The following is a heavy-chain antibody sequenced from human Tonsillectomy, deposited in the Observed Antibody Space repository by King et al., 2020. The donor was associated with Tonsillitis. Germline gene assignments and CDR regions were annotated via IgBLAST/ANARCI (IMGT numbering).Heavy chain of an antibody. J-gene: IGHJ3*01. CDR2: IRFDGSKE. CDR1: GFIFSDYS. Sequence: QVQLVESGGGVVQPGGSLRLSCAAAGFIFSDYSMHCVRQAPGKGLEWVAFIRFDGSKEMYADSVKGRFTISRDNSKNTLYVQMSSLSADDTAVYYCANALRDYHDSSCYYYAFDLWGQGTVVTVSS. V-gene: IGHV3-30*02. D-gene: IGHD3-22*01. CDR3: ANALRDYHDSSCYYYAFDL.